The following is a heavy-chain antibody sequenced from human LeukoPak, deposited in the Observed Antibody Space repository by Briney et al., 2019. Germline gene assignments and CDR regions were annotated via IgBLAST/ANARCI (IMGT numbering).Heavy chain of an antibody. V-gene: IGHV4-59*01. D-gene: IGHD1-20*01. Sequence: PSETLSLTCTVSGGSISPYYWSWIRQPPGKGLEWIGYIYYSGSTNCNPSLKGRVTISVDTSKNQFSLKLSFVTAADTAVYYCARDRITGTTDGMDVWGQGTTVTVSS. CDR1: GGSISPYY. J-gene: IGHJ6*02. CDR2: IYYSGST. CDR3: ARDRITGTTDGMDV.